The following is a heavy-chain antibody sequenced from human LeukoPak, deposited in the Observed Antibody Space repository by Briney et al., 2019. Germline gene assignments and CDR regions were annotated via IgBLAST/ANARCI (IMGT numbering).Heavy chain of an antibody. CDR1: GFTVTSNY. Sequence: GGSLRLSCAASGFTVTSNYMNWVRQVPGKGLEWVSVIYSGGSTYYADSVKGRFTISRDNSKNTLYLQMNSLRAEDTAVYYCAGTYYYDKGAFDIWGQGTMVTVSS. J-gene: IGHJ3*02. CDR2: IYSGGST. CDR3: AGTYYYDKGAFDI. V-gene: IGHV3-53*01. D-gene: IGHD3-22*01.